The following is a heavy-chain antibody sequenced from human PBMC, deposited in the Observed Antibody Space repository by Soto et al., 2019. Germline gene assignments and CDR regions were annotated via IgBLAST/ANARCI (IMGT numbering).Heavy chain of an antibody. CDR1: GGSISSGGYY. CDR3: ARGRSITSPSPLGY. Sequence: QVQLQESGPGLVKPSQTLSLTCTVSGGSISSGGYYWSWIRQHPGKGLEWIGYIYYSGSTYYNPSLKSRVTISLDTSKNPFSLKLSSVTAAATAVYYCARGRSITSPSPLGYCGQGTLVTVSS. J-gene: IGHJ4*02. CDR2: IYYSGST. D-gene: IGHD2-2*01. V-gene: IGHV4-31*03.